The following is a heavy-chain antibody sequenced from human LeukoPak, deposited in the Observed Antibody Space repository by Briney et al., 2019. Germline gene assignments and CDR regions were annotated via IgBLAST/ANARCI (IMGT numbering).Heavy chain of an antibody. CDR3: ARGYDYVWGSYRFDY. J-gene: IGHJ4*02. CDR1: GGSISSDY. Sequence: SETLSLTCTVTGGSISSDYCSWIRQPPGKWLGWIGPISYRGSTNYNPSLKSRVTISVDTSTNQFSLKLSSVTAADTAVYYCARGYDYVWGSYRFDYWGQGTLVTVSS. CDR2: ISYRGST. D-gene: IGHD3-16*02. V-gene: IGHV4-59*01.